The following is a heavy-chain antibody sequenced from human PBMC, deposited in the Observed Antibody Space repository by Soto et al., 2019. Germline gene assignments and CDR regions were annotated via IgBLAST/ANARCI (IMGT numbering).Heavy chain of an antibody. J-gene: IGHJ5*02. Sequence: ASVKVSCKASGYTFTSYAMHWVRQAPGQRLEWMGWINAGNGNTKYSQKFQGRVTITRDTSASTAYMELSSLRSEDTAVYYCARDAAKCTNGVCYLDWFDPWGQGTLVTVSS. D-gene: IGHD2-8*01. CDR2: INAGNGNT. V-gene: IGHV1-3*01. CDR1: GYTFTSYA. CDR3: ARDAAKCTNGVCYLDWFDP.